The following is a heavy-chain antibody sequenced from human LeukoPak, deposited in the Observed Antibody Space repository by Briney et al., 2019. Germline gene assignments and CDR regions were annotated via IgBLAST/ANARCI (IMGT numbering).Heavy chain of an antibody. D-gene: IGHD3-10*01. Sequence: ASVKVSCKVSGYTLTELSMHWVRQAPGKGLEWMGGFNPEDGETIYAQKFQGRVTMTEDTSTDTAYMELSSLRSEDTAVYYCATDGEYGSGSQWHLHWGQGTLVTVSS. J-gene: IGHJ4*02. V-gene: IGHV1-24*01. CDR1: GYTLTELS. CDR2: FNPEDGET. CDR3: ATDGEYGSGSQWHLH.